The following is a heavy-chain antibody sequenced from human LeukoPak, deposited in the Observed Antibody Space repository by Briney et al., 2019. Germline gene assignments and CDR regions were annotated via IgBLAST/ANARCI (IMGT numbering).Heavy chain of an antibody. V-gene: IGHV4-34*01. Sequence: SETLSLTCAVYGGSFSGYYWSWIRQPPGKGLEWIGEINHSGSTNYNPSLKSRVTISVDTSKNQFSLKLSSVTAADTAVHYCARGVGSSWYHYWGQGTLVTVSS. J-gene: IGHJ4*02. CDR3: ARGVGSSWYHY. CDR2: INHSGST. CDR1: GGSFSGYY. D-gene: IGHD6-13*01.